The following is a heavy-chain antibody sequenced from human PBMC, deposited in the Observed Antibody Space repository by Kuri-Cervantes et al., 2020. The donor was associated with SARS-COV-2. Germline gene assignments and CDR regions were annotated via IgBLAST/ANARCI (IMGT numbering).Heavy chain of an antibody. V-gene: IGHV1-69*04. CDR1: GGTFSSNA. CDR3: AAADSTYWYSPEYFDY. D-gene: IGHD6-13*01. Sequence: KISCKASGGTFSSNAISWVRQAPGQGLEWMGRIIPIMGTEKFAQKFQGRVTISVDKSTTTAYMELSSLRSEDTAMYYCAAADSTYWYSPEYFDYWGQGTLVTVSS. CDR2: IIPIMGTE. J-gene: IGHJ4*02.